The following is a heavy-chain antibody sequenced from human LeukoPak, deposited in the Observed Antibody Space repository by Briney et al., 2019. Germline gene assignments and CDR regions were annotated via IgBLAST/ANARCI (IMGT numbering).Heavy chain of an antibody. CDR3: ARAPTSLPGTADS. D-gene: IGHD6-13*01. Sequence: GGSLRLSCAGSGFTFSTYDMHWVRQAPGKGLEWVSAIGITGDTYYPGSVKGRFTVSRDNAKNSLYLQMSGLTAGDTAVYYCARAPTSLPGTADSWGQGTLVTVS. CDR1: GFTFSTYD. CDR2: IGITGDT. J-gene: IGHJ4*02. V-gene: IGHV3-13*04.